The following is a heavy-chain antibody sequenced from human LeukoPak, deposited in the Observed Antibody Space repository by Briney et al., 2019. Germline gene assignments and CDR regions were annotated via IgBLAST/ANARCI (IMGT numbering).Heavy chain of an antibody. CDR1: GGSISSGGYY. CDR2: IYYSGST. V-gene: IGHV4-30-4*08. CDR3: ARYGRSGYPHSSYDY. D-gene: IGHD5-12*01. Sequence: SETLSLTCTVSGGSISSGGYYWSWIRQPPGKGLEWIGYIYYSGSTYYNPSLKSRVTISVDTSKNQFSLKLSSVTAADTAVYYCARYGRSGYPHSSYDYWGQGTLVTVSS. J-gene: IGHJ4*02.